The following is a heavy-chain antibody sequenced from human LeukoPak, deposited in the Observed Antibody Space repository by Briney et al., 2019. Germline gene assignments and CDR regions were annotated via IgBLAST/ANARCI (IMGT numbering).Heavy chain of an antibody. CDR2: IKQDGSEK. CDR3: ASPPLIFGVALPGY. D-gene: IGHD3-3*01. J-gene: IGHJ4*02. V-gene: IGHV3-7*01. CDR1: GFTFSSFW. Sequence: PGGSLRLSCAASGFTFSSFWMTWVRQAPGKGLEWVANIKQDGSEKYYVDSVKGRFTISRDNAKNSLYLQMNSPRAEDTAVYYCASPPLIFGVALPGYWGQGTLVTDSS.